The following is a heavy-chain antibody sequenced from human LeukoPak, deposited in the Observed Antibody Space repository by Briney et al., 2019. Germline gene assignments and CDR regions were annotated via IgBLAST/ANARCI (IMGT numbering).Heavy chain of an antibody. CDR1: GFSLHGYA. Sequence: PGGSLRLSCVVSGFSLHGYAMHWVRQAPGKGLEWVSGISWNSGGIGYADSVKDRFTISRDDAKNSLYLQMNSLRTEDTGLYYCAKDTSAGYSNSWSDSWGQGTLVTVSS. D-gene: IGHD6-13*01. CDR2: ISWNSGGI. CDR3: AKDTSAGYSNSWSDS. V-gene: IGHV3-9*01. J-gene: IGHJ5*01.